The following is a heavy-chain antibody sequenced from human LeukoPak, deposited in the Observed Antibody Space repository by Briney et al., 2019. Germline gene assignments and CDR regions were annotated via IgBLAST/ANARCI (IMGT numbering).Heavy chain of an antibody. CDR3: AKTTTGCSSGRYPGWPVDY. V-gene: IGHV3-23*01. J-gene: IGHJ4*02. CDR2: IFGSGGST. Sequence: GGSLRLSCAASGFTFSSYAMYWVRQAPGKGLEWVSGIFGSGGSTHCADSVKGRFTISRDNSKNTVYLQMNSLRAEDTAVYYCAKTTTGCSSGRYPGWPVDYWGQGTPVTVSS. CDR1: GFTFSSYA. D-gene: IGHD6-19*01.